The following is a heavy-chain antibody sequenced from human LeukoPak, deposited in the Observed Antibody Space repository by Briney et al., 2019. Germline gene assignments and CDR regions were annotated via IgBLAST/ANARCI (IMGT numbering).Heavy chain of an antibody. J-gene: IGHJ4*02. CDR1: GFTFTTYY. CDR2: INPSGDST. V-gene: IGHV1-46*01. D-gene: IGHD2-15*01. Sequence: ASVNVSCKASGFTFTTYYMHWVRQAPGQGLEWMGVINPSGDSTSYAQKFQGRVTMTRDTSTSTVYMELTSLTSEDTAVYYCARGYCTGGSCRTLEDFDYWGQGTLVTVSS. CDR3: ARGYCTGGSCRTLEDFDY.